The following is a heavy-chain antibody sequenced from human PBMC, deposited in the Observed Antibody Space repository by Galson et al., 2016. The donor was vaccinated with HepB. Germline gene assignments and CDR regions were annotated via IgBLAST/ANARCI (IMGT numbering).Heavy chain of an antibody. CDR3: AANRGGSGSYGY. CDR1: GDSISSGGYY. CDR2: IYYTGST. J-gene: IGHJ4*02. Sequence: TLSLTCSVSGDSISSGGYYWTWIRKHPGTGLEWIGSIYYTGSTFYKPSPKSRLKLSVDTSKNLFSLNLTSVTATATAIYYCAANRGGSGSYGYWGQGTVVTVSS. D-gene: IGHD3-10*01. V-gene: IGHV4-31*03.